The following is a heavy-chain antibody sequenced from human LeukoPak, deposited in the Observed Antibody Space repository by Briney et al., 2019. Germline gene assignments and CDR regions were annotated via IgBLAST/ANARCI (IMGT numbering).Heavy chain of an antibody. Sequence: GASVKVSCKASGYTFTSYEINWVRQATGQGLEWMGWMNPNSGNTGYAQKSQGRVTMTRNTSISTAYMELSSLRSEDTAVYYCARGRVDILTGYYPYYFDYWGQGTLVTVSS. D-gene: IGHD3-9*01. V-gene: IGHV1-8*01. CDR1: GYTFTSYE. CDR2: MNPNSGNT. CDR3: ARGRVDILTGYYPYYFDY. J-gene: IGHJ4*02.